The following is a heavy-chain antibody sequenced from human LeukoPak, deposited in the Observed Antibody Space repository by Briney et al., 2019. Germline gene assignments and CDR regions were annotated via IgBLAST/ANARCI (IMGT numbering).Heavy chain of an antibody. D-gene: IGHD3-9*01. J-gene: IGHJ4*02. CDR3: ARAPKGSAIDWLFDY. Sequence: SVKVSCKASGGTFSSYAISWVRQAPGQGLEWMGGIIPIFGTANYAQKFQGRVTITADESTSTAYMELSSLRSEDTAVYYCARAPKGSAIDWLFDYWGQGTPVTVSS. V-gene: IGHV1-69*13. CDR2: IIPIFGTA. CDR1: GGTFSSYA.